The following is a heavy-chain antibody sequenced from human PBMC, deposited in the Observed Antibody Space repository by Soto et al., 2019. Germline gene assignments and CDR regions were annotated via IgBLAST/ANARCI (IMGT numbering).Heavy chain of an antibody. Sequence: QVQLVESGGGVVQPGRSLRLSCAASGFTFSSYAMHWVRQAPGKGLEWVAVISYDGSNNYHADSVKGRFTISRDNSKKTLHLQMNSLRDEDTAVYDCARARYHSWSKRYWFVPYGQGSLVTVCS. V-gene: IGHV3-30*14. CDR1: GFTFSSYA. D-gene: IGHD1-26*01. CDR2: ISYDGSNN. CDR3: ARARYHSWSKRYWFVP. J-gene: IGHJ5*02.